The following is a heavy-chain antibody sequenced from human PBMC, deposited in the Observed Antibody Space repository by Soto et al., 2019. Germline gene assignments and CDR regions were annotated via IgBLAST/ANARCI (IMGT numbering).Heavy chain of an antibody. D-gene: IGHD2-15*01. CDR1: GGSVSSRDYF. Sequence: QLQLQESGPGLVTPSETLSLTCTVSGGSVSSRDYFWAWVRQSPAKGLEWIGSINYRRTTFYIASLKSRATISIDTSKNQFSLSLNSVTAADTAVYYCARLVACGGGSCKVDPWGQGTLVTVSS. V-gene: IGHV4-39*01. CDR2: INYRRTT. J-gene: IGHJ5*02. CDR3: ARLVACGGGSCKVDP.